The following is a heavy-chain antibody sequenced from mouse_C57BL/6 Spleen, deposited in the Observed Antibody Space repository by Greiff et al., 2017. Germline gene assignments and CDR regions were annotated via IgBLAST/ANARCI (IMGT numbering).Heavy chain of an antibody. CDR2: IPPNSGST. Sequence: QVQLQQPGAELVKPGASVKLSCKASGYTFTSYWMHWVKQRPGQGLEWIGMIPPNSGSTNYNEKFKSKATLTVDKSSSTAYMQLSSLTSEDSAVYYCARSYYYGSSYGFAYWGQGTLVTVSA. CDR3: ARSYYYGSSYGFAY. CDR1: GYTFTSYW. V-gene: IGHV1-64*01. D-gene: IGHD1-1*01. J-gene: IGHJ3*01.